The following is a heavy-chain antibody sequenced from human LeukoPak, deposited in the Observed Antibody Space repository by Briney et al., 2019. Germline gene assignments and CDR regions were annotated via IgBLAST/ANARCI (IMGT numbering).Heavy chain of an antibody. D-gene: IGHD6-19*01. CDR3: ARGGPNSSGWRIDY. CDR2: IHHSGNT. J-gene: IGHJ4*02. CDR1: GGSLSGYH. Sequence: SETLSLTCAVHGGSLSGYHWSWIRQSPGKGLEWIGEIHHSGNTNYNRSLKSRVTISVDTSKSQFSLKLSSVTAADTAVYYCARGGPNSSGWRIDYWGQGTLVTVSS. V-gene: IGHV4-34*01.